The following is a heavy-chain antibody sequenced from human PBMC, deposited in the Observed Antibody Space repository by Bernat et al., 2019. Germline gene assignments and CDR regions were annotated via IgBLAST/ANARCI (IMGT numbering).Heavy chain of an antibody. D-gene: IGHD3-3*01. CDR3: AHIRVGVGWSVDY. CDR1: GFSLSNARMG. CDR2: IFSNDEK. V-gene: IGHV2-26*01. Sequence: QVTLKESGPVLVKPTETLTLTCTVSGFSLSNARMGVSWIRQPPGKALEWLAHIFSNDEKSYSTSLKSRLTISKDTSKSQVVLTMTNMDPGDTATYYWAHIRVGVGWSVDYGGQGTLVTVSS. J-gene: IGHJ4*02.